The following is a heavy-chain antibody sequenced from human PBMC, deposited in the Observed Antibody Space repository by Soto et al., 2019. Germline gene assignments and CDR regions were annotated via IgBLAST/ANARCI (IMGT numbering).Heavy chain of an antibody. CDR2: MYYGGRT. V-gene: IGHV4-59*08. J-gene: IGHJ5*02. Sequence: SETLSLTFTVANGFINGDYRSWSRQPPGKGLEWIGYMYYGGRTNYNPSLKSRVTISVDTSKMQVSLKLSSVTAADTAVYFCARGTPSPLIVRSSRGPWFDPWGQGTLVTVSS. CDR1: NGFINGDY. D-gene: IGHD2-15*01. CDR3: ARGTPSPLIVRSSRGPWFDP.